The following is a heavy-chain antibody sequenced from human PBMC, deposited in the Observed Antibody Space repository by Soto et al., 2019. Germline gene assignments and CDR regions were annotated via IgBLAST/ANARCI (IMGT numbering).Heavy chain of an antibody. CDR1: GFTFSSYW. CDR2: INSDGSST. J-gene: IGHJ4*02. Sequence: EVQLVESGGGLVQPGGSLRLSCAASGFTFSSYWMHWVRQAPGKGLVWVSRINSDGSSTSYADSVKGRFTISRDNAKNTLYLQMNSLRAEDTAVYYCARGGDSGGYYYFDYWGQGTLVTVSS. D-gene: IGHD3-22*01. V-gene: IGHV3-74*01. CDR3: ARGGDSGGYYYFDY.